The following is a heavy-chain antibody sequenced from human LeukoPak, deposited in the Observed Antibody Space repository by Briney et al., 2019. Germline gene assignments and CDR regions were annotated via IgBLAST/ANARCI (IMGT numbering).Heavy chain of an antibody. CDR2: ISYDGSNK. CDR3: ARGVRWLQSAYAFDI. D-gene: IGHD5-12*01. CDR1: GFTFSSYG. V-gene: IGHV3-30*03. J-gene: IGHJ3*02. Sequence: AGGSLRLSCAASGFTFSSYGMHWVRQAPGKGLEWVAVISYDGSNKYYADSVKGRFTISRDNAKNTLYLQMNSLRAEDTAVYYCARGVRWLQSAYAFDIWGQGTMVTVSS.